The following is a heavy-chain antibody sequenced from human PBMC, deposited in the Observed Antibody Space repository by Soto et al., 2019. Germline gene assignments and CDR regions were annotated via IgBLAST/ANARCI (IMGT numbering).Heavy chain of an antibody. Sequence: GGSLRLSCAASGFTFSSYAMHWVRQAPGKGLEYVSAISSNGGSTYYANSVKGRFTISRDNSKNTLYLQMGSLRAEDMAVYYCARDGRYCSGGSCYGAFDIWGQGTMVTVSS. J-gene: IGHJ3*02. D-gene: IGHD2-15*01. V-gene: IGHV3-64*01. CDR1: GFTFSSYA. CDR2: ISSNGGST. CDR3: ARDGRYCSGGSCYGAFDI.